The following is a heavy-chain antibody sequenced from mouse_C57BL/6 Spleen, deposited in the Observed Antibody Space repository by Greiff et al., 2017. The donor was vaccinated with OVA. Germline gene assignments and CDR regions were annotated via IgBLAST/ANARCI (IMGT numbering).Heavy chain of an antibody. D-gene: IGHD1-1*01. V-gene: IGHV1-64*01. CDR2: IHPNSGST. J-gene: IGHJ1*03. CDR1: GYTFTSYW. CDR3: ARSTVVGYFDV. Sequence: QVHVKQPGAELVKPGASVKLSCKASGYTFTSYWMHWVKQRPGQGLEWIGMIHPNSGSTNYNEKFKSKATLTVDKSSSTAYMQLSSLTSEDSAVYYCARSTVVGYFDVWGTGTTVTVAS.